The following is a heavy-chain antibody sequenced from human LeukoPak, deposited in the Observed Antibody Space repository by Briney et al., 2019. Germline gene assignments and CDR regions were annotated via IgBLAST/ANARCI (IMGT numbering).Heavy chain of an antibody. D-gene: IGHD3-22*01. Sequence: SETLSLTCTVSGYSISSGYYWGWVRQPPGKGLEWIGSIYHSGSTYYNPSLKSRVTISVDTSKNQFSLKLSSVTAADTAVYYCASAGYYDSSGHFQHWGQGTLVTVSS. J-gene: IGHJ1*01. CDR2: IYHSGST. CDR3: ASAGYYDSSGHFQH. CDR1: GYSISSGYY. V-gene: IGHV4-38-2*02.